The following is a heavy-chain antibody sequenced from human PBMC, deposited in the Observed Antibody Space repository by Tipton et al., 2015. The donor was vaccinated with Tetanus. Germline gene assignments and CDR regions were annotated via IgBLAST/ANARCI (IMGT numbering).Heavy chain of an antibody. V-gene: IGHV1-18*01. CDR2: ISPFTGDT. J-gene: IGHJ6*02. CDR3: ARDRAVPVQAYGTDV. Sequence: QSGAEVKKPGASVKVSCKASGCTFTHYGISWVRQAPGQGLEWVGWISPFTGDTEYAQNLQDRLILTTDTSTATAYVEVRSLTSDDTAVYYCARDRAVPVQAYGTDVWGQGTSVTVSS. CDR1: GCTFTHYG. D-gene: IGHD6-19*01.